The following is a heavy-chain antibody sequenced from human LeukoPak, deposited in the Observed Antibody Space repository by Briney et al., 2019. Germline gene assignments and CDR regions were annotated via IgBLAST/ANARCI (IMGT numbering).Heavy chain of an antibody. Sequence: SETLSLTXAVYGGSFGGYYWSWIRQPPGKGLEWIGEINHSGSTNYNPSLKSRVTISVDTSKNQFSLKLSSVTAADTAVYYCARGGGYSYGFYYFDYWGQGTLVTVSS. V-gene: IGHV4-34*01. CDR3: ARGGGYSYGFYYFDY. CDR1: GGSFGGYY. D-gene: IGHD5-18*01. CDR2: INHSGST. J-gene: IGHJ4*02.